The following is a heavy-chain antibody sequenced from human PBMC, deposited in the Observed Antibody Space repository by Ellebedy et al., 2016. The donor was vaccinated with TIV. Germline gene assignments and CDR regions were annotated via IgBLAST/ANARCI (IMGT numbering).Heavy chain of an antibody. CDR2: ISTSGTTM. CDR3: ARKRQGMDV. Sequence: PGGSLRLSCAASGFTFSGYYMTWVRQAPGKGLEWLSDISTSGTTMYCADSVKGRFTISRDNARNSLFLRMDRLRAEDTAVYYCARKRQGMDVWGQGTTVTVSS. CDR1: GFTFSGYY. J-gene: IGHJ6*02. V-gene: IGHV3-11*01.